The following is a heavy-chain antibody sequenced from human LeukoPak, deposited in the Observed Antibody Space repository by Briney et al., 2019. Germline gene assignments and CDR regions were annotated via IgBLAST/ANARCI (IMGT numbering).Heavy chain of an antibody. CDR3: ATDLLRYSYGPYFDY. D-gene: IGHD5-18*01. CDR2: FDPEDGKT. CDR1: GYSLTELS. J-gene: IGHJ4*02. Sequence: GASVKVSCQVSGYSLTELSIHWVRQAPGKGLEWMGGFDPEDGKTIYAQKIQGRVTMTEDTSTDTAYMELSSLRSEDTAIYYCATDLLRYSYGPYFDYWGQGTLVTASS. V-gene: IGHV1-24*01.